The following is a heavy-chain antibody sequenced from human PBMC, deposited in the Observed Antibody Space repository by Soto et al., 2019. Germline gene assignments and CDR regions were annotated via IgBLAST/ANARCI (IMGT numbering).Heavy chain of an antibody. V-gene: IGHV4-39*01. CDR1: GGSISSSSYY. J-gene: IGHJ5*02. D-gene: IGHD3-22*01. Sequence: SETLSLTCTVSGGSISSSSYYWGWIRQPPGKGLEWIGSIYYSGSTYYNPSLKSRVTISVDTSKNQFSLKLSSVTAADTAVYYCARHIPYYYDSSGYYLDNWSDPWGQGTLVTVSS. CDR2: IYYSGST. CDR3: ARHIPYYYDSSGYYLDNWSDP.